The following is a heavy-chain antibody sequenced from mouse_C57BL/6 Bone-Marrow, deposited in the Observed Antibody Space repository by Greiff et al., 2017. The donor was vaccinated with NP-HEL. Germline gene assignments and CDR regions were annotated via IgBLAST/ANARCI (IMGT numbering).Heavy chain of an antibody. J-gene: IGHJ1*03. D-gene: IGHD1-1*01. V-gene: IGHV1-50*01. CDR1: GYTFTSYW. Sequence: QVQLQQPGAELVKPGASVKLSCKASGYTFTSYWMQWVKQRPGQGLEWIGEIDPSDSYTNCNQKFKGKATLTVDTSSSTAYVQRSSLTSEDSAVYYWARGDYYGSSYGYLDVWGTGTTVTVSS. CDR2: IDPSDSYT. CDR3: ARGDYYGSSYGYLDV.